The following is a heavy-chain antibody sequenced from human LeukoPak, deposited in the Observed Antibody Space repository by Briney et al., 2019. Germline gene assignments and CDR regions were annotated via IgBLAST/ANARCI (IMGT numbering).Heavy chain of an antibody. D-gene: IGHD3-10*01. J-gene: IGHJ4*02. CDR3: ARSPNRVYYYGSGSRRYYFDY. V-gene: IGHV4-39*07. CDR2: IYYSGST. Sequence: TPSETLSLTCTVSGGSISSSSYYWGWIRQPPGKGLEWIGSIYYSGSTYYNPSLKSRVTISVDTSKNQFSLKLSSVTATDTAVYYCARSPNRVYYYGSGSRRYYFDYWGQGTLVTVSS. CDR1: GGSISSSSYY.